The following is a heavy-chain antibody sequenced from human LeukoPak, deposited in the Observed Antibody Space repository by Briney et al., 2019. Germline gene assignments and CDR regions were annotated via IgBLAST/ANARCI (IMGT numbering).Heavy chain of an antibody. CDR1: GFTFSSYW. CDR2: IKQDGSEK. D-gene: IGHD3-22*01. Sequence: PGGSLRLSCAASGFTFSSYWMSWVRQAPGKGLEWVANIKQDGSEKYYVDSVKGRFTISRDNAKNSLYLQMNSLRAEDTAVYYCARGEIGKEIYYDSSLDYWGQGTLVTVSS. V-gene: IGHV3-7*01. CDR3: ARGEIGKEIYYDSSLDY. J-gene: IGHJ4*02.